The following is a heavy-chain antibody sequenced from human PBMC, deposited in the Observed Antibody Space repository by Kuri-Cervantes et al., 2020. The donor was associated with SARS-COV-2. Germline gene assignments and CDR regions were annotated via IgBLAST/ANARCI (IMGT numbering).Heavy chain of an antibody. V-gene: IGHV1-69*13. J-gene: IGHJ3*02. CDR3: ASRDWHGDYYDSSGYHSDAFDI. D-gene: IGHD3-22*01. CDR2: IIPIFGTA. CDR1: GGTFSSYA. Sequence: SVKVSCKASGGTFSSYAISWVRQAPGQGLEWMGGIIPIFGTANYAQKFQGRVTITADESTSTAYMELSSLRSEDTAVYYCASRDWHGDYYDSSGYHSDAFDIWGQGTMVTVSS.